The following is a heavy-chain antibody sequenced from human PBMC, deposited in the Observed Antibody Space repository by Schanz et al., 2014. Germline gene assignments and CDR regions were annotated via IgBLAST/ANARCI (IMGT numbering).Heavy chain of an antibody. J-gene: IGHJ4*02. Sequence: QVQLVQSGGEVKKPGASVRVSCKASGYSFTTYDVNWVRQATGQGLEWMGWMNPTTGNRGYAQNFQGRVTMTRNTSITTAYLELSSLRSGDTAVYYCTKGRTFGRWGQGTLVTVSS. D-gene: IGHD3-16*01. CDR1: GYSFTTYD. CDR2: MNPTTGNR. V-gene: IGHV1-8*01. CDR3: TKGRTFGR.